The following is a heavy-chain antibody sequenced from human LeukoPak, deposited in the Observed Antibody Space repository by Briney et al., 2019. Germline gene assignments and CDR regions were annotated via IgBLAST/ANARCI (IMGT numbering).Heavy chain of an antibody. V-gene: IGHV4-59*01. CDR1: GGSISSYY. CDR3: AREDYGDYPPFDY. D-gene: IGHD4-17*01. Sequence: RTSETLSLTCTVSGGSISSYYWSWIRQPPGKGLEWIGYIYYSGSTNYNPSLKSRVTISVDTSKNQFSLKLSSVTAAGTAVYYCAREDYGDYPPFDYWGQGTLVTVSS. CDR2: IYYSGST. J-gene: IGHJ4*02.